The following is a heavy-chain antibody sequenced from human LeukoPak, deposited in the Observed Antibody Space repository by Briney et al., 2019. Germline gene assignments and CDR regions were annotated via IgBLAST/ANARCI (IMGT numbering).Heavy chain of an antibody. Sequence: SETLSLTCTVSGGSISPYYWSWIRQPPGKGLEWIGYVYYTGNTDYNPSLKSRVTISVDTSKKQFSLNLRSVSAADTAVYYCARGAESHYDRHLDYWGQGTLVTVSS. CDR2: VYYTGNT. CDR1: GGSISPYY. CDR3: ARGAESHYDRHLDY. J-gene: IGHJ4*02. V-gene: IGHV4-59*01. D-gene: IGHD1-26*01.